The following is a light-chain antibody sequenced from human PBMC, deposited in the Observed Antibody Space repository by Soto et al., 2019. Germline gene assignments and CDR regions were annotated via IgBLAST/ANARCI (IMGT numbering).Light chain of an antibody. CDR2: GAS. CDR3: QQHDHGWK. CDR1: QSVRTK. J-gene: IGKJ1*01. Sequence: EMVMTQSPATLSVSLGERATLSCRASQSVRTKLVWYQQKPGQAPRLLIYGASTRATGIPARFSGSGSGTEFTLTISNLPSEDFAVYYCQQHDHGWKFGQGTKVEIK. V-gene: IGKV3-15*01.